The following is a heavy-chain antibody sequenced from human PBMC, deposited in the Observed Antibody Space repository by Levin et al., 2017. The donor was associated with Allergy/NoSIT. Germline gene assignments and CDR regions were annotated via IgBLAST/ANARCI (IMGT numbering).Heavy chain of an antibody. J-gene: IGHJ4*02. CDR1: GFTFISYA. D-gene: IGHD4-17*01. Sequence: GGSLRLSCAASGFTFISYAMTWVRQAPGKGLDGGSAISASGETPYYADSWRGRFTISRDNSKNTPFLQMNSVGAADTAVYYCAKDRPTVTMFFDNWGQGTLVTVSS. CDR3: AKDRPTVTMFFDN. CDR2: ISASGETP. V-gene: IGHV3-23*01.